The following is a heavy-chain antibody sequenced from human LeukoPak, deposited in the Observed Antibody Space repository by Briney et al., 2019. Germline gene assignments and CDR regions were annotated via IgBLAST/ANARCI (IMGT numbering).Heavy chain of an antibody. V-gene: IGHV3-30*18. CDR1: GFTFSSYG. J-gene: IGHJ6*02. CDR3: AKDLAAAIYLYYYYYYGMDV. Sequence: PGRSLRLSCAASGFTFSSYGMHWVRQAPGKGLEWVAVISYDGSNKYYADSVKGRFTISSDNSKNTLYLQMNSLRAEDTAVYYCAKDLAAAIYLYYYYYYGMDVWGQGTTVTVS. D-gene: IGHD6-13*01. CDR2: ISYDGSNK.